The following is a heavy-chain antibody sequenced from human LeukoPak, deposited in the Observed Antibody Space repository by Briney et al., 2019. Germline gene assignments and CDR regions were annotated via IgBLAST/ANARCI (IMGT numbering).Heavy chain of an antibody. V-gene: IGHV4-59*01. CDR2: IYYSGRT. CDR3: ARGGTVTNFGY. CDR1: GGSISSYY. Sequence: SETLSLTCTVSGGSISSYYWSWIRQPPGKGLEWIGYIYYSGRTSYNPSLKSRVTISVDTSKNQFSLKLSSVTAADTAVYYCARGGTVTNFGYWGQGTLVTVSS. D-gene: IGHD4-17*01. J-gene: IGHJ4*02.